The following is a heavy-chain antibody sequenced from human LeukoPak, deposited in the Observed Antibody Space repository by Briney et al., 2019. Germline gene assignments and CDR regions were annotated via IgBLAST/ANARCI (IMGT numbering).Heavy chain of an antibody. CDR3: ARTISVTDYFDY. CDR2: IDCDDDK. V-gene: IGHV2-70*04. J-gene: IGHJ4*02. Sequence: SGPALVKPTQSLTLTCTFSGFSLSTARMRVSWIRQPPGKALEWLARIDCDDDKFYKTSLKTRLTISKDTSKNQVILIMTNMDPVDTATYYCARTISVTDYFDYWGPGTLVTVSS. D-gene: IGHD2-2*02. CDR1: GFSLSTARMR.